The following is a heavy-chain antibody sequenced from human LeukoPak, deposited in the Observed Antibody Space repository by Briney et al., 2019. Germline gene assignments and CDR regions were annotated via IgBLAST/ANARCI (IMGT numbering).Heavy chain of an antibody. Sequence: GGSLRLSCAASGFTFSNFWMSWVRLAPGRGLEWVANIKQDGSEKNYVDSVKGRFTISRDNSKNTLYLQMNSLRAEDTAVYYCAKGRPIFGVVTFDYWGQGTLVTVSS. CDR1: GFTFSNFW. CDR2: IKQDGSEK. CDR3: AKGRPIFGVVTFDY. J-gene: IGHJ4*02. D-gene: IGHD3-3*01. V-gene: IGHV3-7*03.